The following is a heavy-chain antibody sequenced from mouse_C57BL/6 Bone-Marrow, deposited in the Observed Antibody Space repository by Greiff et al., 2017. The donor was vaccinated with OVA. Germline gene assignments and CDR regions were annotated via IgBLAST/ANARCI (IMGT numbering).Heavy chain of an antibody. D-gene: IGHD2-3*01. V-gene: IGHV5-6*02. CDR2: ISSGGSYT. J-gene: IGHJ3*01. CDR1: GFTFSSYG. Sequence: EVKLVESGGDLVKPGGSLKLSCAASGFTFSSYGMSWVRQTPDKRLEWVATISSGGSYTYYPDSVKGRFTISIDNAKNTLYLQMSSLKSEDTAMYYCARHDLDGYYVWFAYWGQGTLVTVSA. CDR3: ARHDLDGYYVWFAY.